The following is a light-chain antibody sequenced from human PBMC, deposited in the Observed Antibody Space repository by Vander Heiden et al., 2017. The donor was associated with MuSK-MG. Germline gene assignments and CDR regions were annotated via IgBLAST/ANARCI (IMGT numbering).Light chain of an antibody. V-gene: IGKV1-5*01. CDR2: DAS. CDR1: QSISSW. CDR3: QQDNSSPGT. Sequence: DIQMTQSPSTLSASVGDRVTITCRASQSISSWLAWYQQKPGKAPKLLIYDASSLESGVPSRFSGSGSGTEFTLTISSLQPDDFATYYCQQDNSSPGTFGQGTKLEIK. J-gene: IGKJ2*02.